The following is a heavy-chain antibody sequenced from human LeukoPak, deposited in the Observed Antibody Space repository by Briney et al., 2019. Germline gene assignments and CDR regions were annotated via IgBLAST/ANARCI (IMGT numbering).Heavy chain of an antibody. CDR1: GYTFTSYG. V-gene: IGHV1-18*01. CDR3: ARMWFGELIGGYYFDY. J-gene: IGHJ4*02. CDR2: ISAYNGNA. Sequence: ASVKVSCKASGYTFTSYGISWVRQAPGQGLEWMGWISAYNGNANYAQKLQGRVTMTTDTSTSTAYMELRSLRSDDTAVYYCARMWFGELIGGYYFDYWGQGTLVTASS. D-gene: IGHD3-10*01.